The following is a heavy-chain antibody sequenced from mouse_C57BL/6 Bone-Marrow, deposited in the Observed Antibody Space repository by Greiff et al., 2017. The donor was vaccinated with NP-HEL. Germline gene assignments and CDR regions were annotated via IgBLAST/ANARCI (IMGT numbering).Heavy chain of an antibody. J-gene: IGHJ2*01. CDR2: IDPSDSYT. CDR1: GYTFTSHW. Sequence: QVQLQQPGAELVMPGASVKLSCKASGYTFTSHWMHWVKQRPGQGLEWIGEIDPSDSYTNYNQKFKGKSTLTVDKSSSTAYMQLSSLTSEDSAVYYCARETTVVALDYWGQGTTLTVSS. D-gene: IGHD1-1*01. V-gene: IGHV1-69*01. CDR3: ARETTVVALDY.